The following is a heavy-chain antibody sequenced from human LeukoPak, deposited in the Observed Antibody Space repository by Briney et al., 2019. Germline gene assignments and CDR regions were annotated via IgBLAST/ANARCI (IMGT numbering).Heavy chain of an antibody. CDR1: GYTFTSHG. D-gene: IGHD3-22*01. V-gene: IGHV1-18*01. Sequence: ASVKVSCKASGYTFTSHGISWVRQAPGQGLEWMGWISDYSGSTKNAQKLQGRVTMTTDTSTSTAYMELRSLRSDDTAVYYCARDPRNYYDSSGYSVNFDYWGQGTLVTVS. J-gene: IGHJ4*02. CDR2: ISDYSGST. CDR3: ARDPRNYYDSSGYSVNFDY.